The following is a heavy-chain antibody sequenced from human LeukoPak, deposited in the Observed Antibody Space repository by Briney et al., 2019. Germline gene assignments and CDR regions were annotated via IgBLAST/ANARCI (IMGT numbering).Heavy chain of an antibody. D-gene: IGHD3-16*01. J-gene: IGHJ4*02. V-gene: IGHV3-30-3*01. CDR2: ISYDGSNK. CDR3: ARDPSGRGGLFDY. Sequence: GGSLRLPCAASGFTFSSYAMHWVRQAPGKGLEWVAVISYDGSNKYYADSVKGRFTISRDNSKNTLYLQMNSLRAEDTAVYYCARDPSGRGGLFDYWGQGTLVTVSS. CDR1: GFTFSSYA.